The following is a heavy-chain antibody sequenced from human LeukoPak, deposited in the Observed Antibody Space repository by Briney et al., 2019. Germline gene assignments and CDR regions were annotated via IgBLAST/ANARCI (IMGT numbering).Heavy chain of an antibody. CDR1: GYTFTSYG. D-gene: IGHD5-12*01. Sequence: ASVKVSCKAYGYTFTSYGISWVPQDPGQGLEWMGWISGYNENTDYAQKFQGRVTMTTDTSTSTAYMELRNLRSDDTAVYYCARVGRTIVATMAYWGQGTLVTVSS. CDR3: ARVGRTIVATMAY. CDR2: ISGYNENT. J-gene: IGHJ4*02. V-gene: IGHV1-18*01.